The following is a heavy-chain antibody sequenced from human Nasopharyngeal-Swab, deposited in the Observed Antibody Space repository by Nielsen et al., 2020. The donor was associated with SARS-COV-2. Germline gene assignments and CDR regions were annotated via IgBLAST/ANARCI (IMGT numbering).Heavy chain of an antibody. V-gene: IGHV1-8*01. CDR3: ARVGTTGTTAFDY. D-gene: IGHD1-1*01. J-gene: IGHJ4*02. Sequence: WVRQAPGQGLEWMGWMNPNSGNTGYAQKFQGRVTMTRNTSISTAYMELSSLRSEDTAVYYCARVGTTGTTAFDYWGQGTLVTVSS. CDR2: MNPNSGNT.